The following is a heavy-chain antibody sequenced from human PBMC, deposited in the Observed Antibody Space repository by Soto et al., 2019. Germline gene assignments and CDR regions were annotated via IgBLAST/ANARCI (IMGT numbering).Heavy chain of an antibody. CDR1: GFTFSSYA. D-gene: IGHD6-13*01. Sequence: GGSLRLSCAASGFTFSSYAMSWVRQAPGKGLECVSIISGSGGSTYYADSVKGRFTISRDNSKNTLYLQLNSLRAEDTAVYYCAKSVRGSSSWYRGWFDPWGHGTLVTVSS. J-gene: IGHJ5*02. CDR2: ISGSGGST. V-gene: IGHV3-23*01. CDR3: AKSVRGSSSWYRGWFDP.